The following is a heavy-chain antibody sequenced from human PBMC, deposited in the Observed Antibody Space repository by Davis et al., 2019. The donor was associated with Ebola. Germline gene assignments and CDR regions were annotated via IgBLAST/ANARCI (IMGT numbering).Heavy chain of an antibody. CDR3: ASSRTTRSYYFDY. J-gene: IGHJ4*02. CDR2: IYSGGST. Sequence: GESLKISCAASGFTFSSNYMSWVRQAPGKGLEWVSVIYSGGSTYYADSVKGRFTISRDNSKNTLYLQMNSLRAEDTAVYYCASSRTTRSYYFDYWGQGTLVTVSS. V-gene: IGHV3-53*01. D-gene: IGHD4-17*01. CDR1: GFTFSSNY.